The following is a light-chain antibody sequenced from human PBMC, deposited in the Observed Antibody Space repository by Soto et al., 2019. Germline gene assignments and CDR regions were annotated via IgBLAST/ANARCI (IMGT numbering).Light chain of an antibody. Sequence: EIVLTQSAGTLSLSPGERATLSCRAGQSVSTNYLAWYQQKPGQAPRLLIYGASSRATGIPDRFSGSGSGTDFTLTISRLEPEDFAVYYCQQYGSSPATFGQVTRLEIK. CDR2: GAS. V-gene: IGKV3-20*01. CDR1: QSVSTNY. CDR3: QQYGSSPAT. J-gene: IGKJ5*01.